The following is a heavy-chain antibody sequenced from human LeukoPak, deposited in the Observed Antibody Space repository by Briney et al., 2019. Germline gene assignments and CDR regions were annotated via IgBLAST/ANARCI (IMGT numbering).Heavy chain of an antibody. D-gene: IGHD1-26*01. Sequence: SETLSLTCTVSGGSISSFYLTWIRLPPGKGLEWIGHFHDSEGTKYNPSLKSRAAISEDTSKNQFSLMVNSVTAADTAVYYCARGDPSGRPGIAFDYWGQGTLVTVSS. CDR2: FHDSEGT. CDR3: ARGDPSGRPGIAFDY. V-gene: IGHV4-59*01. J-gene: IGHJ4*02. CDR1: GGSISSFY.